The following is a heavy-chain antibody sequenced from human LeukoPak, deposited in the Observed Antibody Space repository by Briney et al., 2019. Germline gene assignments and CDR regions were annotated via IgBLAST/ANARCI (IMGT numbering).Heavy chain of an antibody. CDR1: GGSISSYY. CDR2: IYYSGST. CDR3: AARGYYDILTGYYFAFDI. D-gene: IGHD3-9*01. V-gene: IGHV4-59*12. J-gene: IGHJ3*02. Sequence: SETLSLTCTVSGGSISSYYGSWIRQPPGKGLEWIGYIYYSGSTNYNPSLKSRVTISADTSKNQFSLKLSSVTAADTAVYYCAARGYYDILTGYYFAFDIWGQGTMVTVSS.